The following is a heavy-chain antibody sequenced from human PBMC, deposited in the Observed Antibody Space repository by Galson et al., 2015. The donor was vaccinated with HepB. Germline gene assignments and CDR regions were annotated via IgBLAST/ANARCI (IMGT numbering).Heavy chain of an antibody. D-gene: IGHD5-18*01. CDR3: ASQGYSYGLDY. CDR1: GFTFSSYS. CDR2: ISSSSSYI. Sequence: SLRLSCAASGFTFSSYSMNWVRQAPGKGLEWVSSISSSSSYIYYADSVKGRFTISRDNAKNSQYLQMNSLRAEDTAVYYCASQGYSYGLDYWGQGTLVTVSS. V-gene: IGHV3-21*01. J-gene: IGHJ4*02.